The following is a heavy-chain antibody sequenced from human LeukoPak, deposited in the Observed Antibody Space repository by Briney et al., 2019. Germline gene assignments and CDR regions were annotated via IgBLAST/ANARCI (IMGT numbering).Heavy chain of an antibody. CDR1: GGSLSGYY. CDR3: AREDGATPSLAL. Sequence: SETLSLTCAVYGGSLSGYYWSWIRQPPGKGLEWIGEINHSGSTNYNPSLKSRVTISVDTSKNQFSLKLSSVTAADTAVYYCAREDGATPSLALWGQGTLVTVSS. D-gene: IGHD5-12*01. J-gene: IGHJ4*02. CDR2: INHSGST. V-gene: IGHV4-34*01.